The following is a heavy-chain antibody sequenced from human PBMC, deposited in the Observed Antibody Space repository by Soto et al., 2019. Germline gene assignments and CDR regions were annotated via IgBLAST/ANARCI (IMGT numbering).Heavy chain of an antibody. V-gene: IGHV3-23*01. J-gene: IGHJ4*02. D-gene: IGHD6-6*01. CDR1: GFTFSVYA. CDR2: ISGNGGST. Sequence: GGSLRLSCGASGFTFSVYAMTWVRQAPGKGLEWVSAISGNGGSTYYADSVKGRFTISRDNSKSTLHLQMNSLRGEDTAVYYCAKDRTFGPPLVRFDSWGQGTLVTVSS. CDR3: AKDRTFGPPLVRFDS.